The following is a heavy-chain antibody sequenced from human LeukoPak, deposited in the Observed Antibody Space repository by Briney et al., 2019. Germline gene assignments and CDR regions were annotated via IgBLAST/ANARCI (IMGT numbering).Heavy chain of an antibody. CDR2: IKQDGSEK. V-gene: IGHV3-7*01. J-gene: IGHJ4*02. CDR3: ARRVGGYFAWLPAYYFDY. D-gene: IGHD3-9*01. Sequence: GGCLRLSCAASGFTFSSHWMTWVRQAPGKGLEWVANIKQDGSEKYYVDSVKGRFTISRDNAKNSLYLQMNSLRAEDTAVYYCARRVGGYFAWLPAYYFDYWGQGTLVTVSS. CDR1: GFTFSSHW.